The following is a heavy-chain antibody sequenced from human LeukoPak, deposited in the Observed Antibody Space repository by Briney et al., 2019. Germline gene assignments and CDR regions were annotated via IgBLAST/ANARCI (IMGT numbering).Heavy chain of an antibody. Sequence: SGTLSLTCAVSGGSISSSNWWSWVRQPPGKGLEWIGEIYHSGSTNYNPSLKSRVTISVDTSKNQFSLKLSSVTAADTAVCYCARAGAAGTFHWFDPWGQGTLVTVSS. D-gene: IGHD6-13*01. CDR3: ARAGAAGTFHWFDP. CDR1: GGSISSSNW. J-gene: IGHJ5*02. V-gene: IGHV4-4*02. CDR2: IYHSGST.